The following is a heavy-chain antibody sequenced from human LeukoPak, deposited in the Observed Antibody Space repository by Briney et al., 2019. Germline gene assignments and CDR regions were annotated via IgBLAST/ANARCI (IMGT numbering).Heavy chain of an antibody. CDR1: GYTFSMYG. V-gene: IGHV1-18*01. J-gene: IGHJ4*02. CDR2: ISTDSGKT. D-gene: IGHD4-11*01. Sequence: ASVKVSCKASGYTFSMYGISWVRQAPGQGLEWMGWISTDSGKTNYAQKFQGRVTITADESTSTAYMELRSLRSDDTAVYYCARGSVTVTTSVFDYWGQGTLVTVSS. CDR3: ARGSVTVTTSVFDY.